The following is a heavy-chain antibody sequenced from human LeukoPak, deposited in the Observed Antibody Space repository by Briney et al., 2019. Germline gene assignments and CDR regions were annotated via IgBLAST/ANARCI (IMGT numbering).Heavy chain of an antibody. Sequence: SETLSLTCTVSGGSISPYYWSWIRQPPGKRLEFIGYIYYTGSTNYNPSLESRVTISVDTSKNQFSLKLSSVTAADTAVYYCARDKKDYYDSSGYYYFAFDIWGQGTMVNVSS. CDR2: IYYTGST. CDR3: ARDKKDYYDSSGYYYFAFDI. CDR1: GGSISPYY. J-gene: IGHJ3*02. D-gene: IGHD3-22*01. V-gene: IGHV4-59*01.